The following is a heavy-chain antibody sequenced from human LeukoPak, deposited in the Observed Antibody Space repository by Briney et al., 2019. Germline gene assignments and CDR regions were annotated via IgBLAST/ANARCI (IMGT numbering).Heavy chain of an antibody. CDR3: ARGFPTYGSGSL. V-gene: IGHV3-NL1*01. D-gene: IGHD3-10*01. J-gene: IGHJ4*02. Sequence: PGRSLRLSCAVSGFTFSSYGMHWVRQAPGKGLEWVSVIYSGGSTYYADSVKGRFTISRHNSKNTLYLQMNSLRAEDTAVYYCARGFPTYGSGSLWGQGTLVTVSS. CDR2: IYSGGST. CDR1: GFTFSSYG.